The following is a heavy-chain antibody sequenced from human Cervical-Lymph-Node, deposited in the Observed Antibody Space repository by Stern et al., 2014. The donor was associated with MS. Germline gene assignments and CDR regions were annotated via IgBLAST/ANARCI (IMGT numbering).Heavy chain of an antibody. J-gene: IGHJ4*02. CDR1: GYTFTGYY. CDR2: INPKSGDT. CDR3: ARGQVVPAAIADLGY. V-gene: IGHV1-2*06. D-gene: IGHD2-2*01. Sequence: VQLEESGAEVKKPGASVKVSCKASGYTFTGYYVHWLRQAPGHGLEYMGRINPKSGDTNYSQKLQDRVTMTRDTSIGTIYMEMSSLKSDDTAVYYCARGQVVPAAIADLGYWGQGTLVTVSS.